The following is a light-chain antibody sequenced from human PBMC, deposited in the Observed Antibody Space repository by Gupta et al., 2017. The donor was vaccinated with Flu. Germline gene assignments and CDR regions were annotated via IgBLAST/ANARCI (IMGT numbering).Light chain of an antibody. V-gene: IGKV1-33*01. CDR2: DAS. J-gene: IGKJ5*01. CDR3: QQYDNLPIT. Sequence: DTQMTQSPSSLSASVGDRVTITCQASQDIRNYLNWYQQKPGKAPKLLIYDASNLETGVPSRFSGSGSGTDFTFTITSLQPEDIATYYCQQYDNLPITFGQGTRLEIE. CDR1: QDIRNY.